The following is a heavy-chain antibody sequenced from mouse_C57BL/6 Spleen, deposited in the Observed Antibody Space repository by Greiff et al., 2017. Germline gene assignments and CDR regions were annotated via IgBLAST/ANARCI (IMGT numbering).Heavy chain of an antibody. CDR3: AREGYDAKDY. CDR2: IYPGSGST. CDR1: GYTFTSYW. V-gene: IGHV1-55*01. Sequence: QVHVKQPGAELVKPGASVKMSCKASGYTFTSYWITWVKQRPGQGLEWIGDIYPGSGSTNYNEKFKSKATLTVDTSSSTAYMQLSSLTSEDSAVYYCAREGYDAKDYWGQGTSVTVSS. J-gene: IGHJ4*01.